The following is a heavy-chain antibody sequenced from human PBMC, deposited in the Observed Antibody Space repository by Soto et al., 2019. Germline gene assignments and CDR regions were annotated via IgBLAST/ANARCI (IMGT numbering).Heavy chain of an antibody. D-gene: IGHD3-22*01. Sequence: MESGGGVVQPGRSLRLSCSVSGFTFRSHTMYWVRQAPGKGLEWVALISFDGSKMFYEDSVRGRSSISRDNSMDTLYLQMNSLRPEDTGTYYCAKDYYADEMGWGYFFDYWGQGTLVTVSS. V-gene: IGHV3-30*18. CDR3: AKDYYADEMGWGYFFDY. CDR2: ISFDGSKM. J-gene: IGHJ4*02. CDR1: GFTFRSHT.